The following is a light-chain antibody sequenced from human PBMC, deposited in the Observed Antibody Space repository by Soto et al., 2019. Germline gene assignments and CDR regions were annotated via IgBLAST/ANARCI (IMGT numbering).Light chain of an antibody. J-gene: IGKJ2*01. CDR2: AAS. Sequence: DIQMSQSPSSLSASVGDRVTITCRASQSISSYLNWYQQKPGKAPKILIYAASILESGVPSSFSGSGSGTDFTLTVSSLQPEDFATYYFQQSYNTPRTFGQGTKLEIK. V-gene: IGKV1-39*01. CDR1: QSISSY. CDR3: QQSYNTPRT.